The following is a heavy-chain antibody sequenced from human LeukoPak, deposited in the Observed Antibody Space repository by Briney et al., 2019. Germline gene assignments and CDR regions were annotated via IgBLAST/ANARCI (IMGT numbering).Heavy chain of an antibody. CDR3: VKLSGQQWRPDY. Sequence: GGSLRLSCAASGFNFKNNYMSWVRQAPGKGLEWVSIIYRGDGRYYADSVKGRFTISRDNSKSTLYLQINSLRDEDTAVYYCVKLSGQQWRPDYWGQGTLVIVSS. D-gene: IGHD6-19*01. J-gene: IGHJ4*02. CDR1: GFNFKNNY. CDR2: IYRGDGR. V-gene: IGHV3-53*01.